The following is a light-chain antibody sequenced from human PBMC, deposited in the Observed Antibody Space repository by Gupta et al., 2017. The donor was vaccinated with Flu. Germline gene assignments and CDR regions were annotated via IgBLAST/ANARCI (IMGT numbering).Light chain of an antibody. J-gene: IGKJ2*01. CDR3: QQTSTTPYT. CDR1: QSIDNS. CDR2: AAS. Sequence: DIQMTQSPFSLSAAVGDRVTITCRASQSIDNSLSWYQQKPGKPPKLLISAASSLQSGVPSRFSGGRSVTDFTLTLSRLQPEDFATYFCQQTSTTPYTFGQGTQLEI. V-gene: IGKV1-39*01.